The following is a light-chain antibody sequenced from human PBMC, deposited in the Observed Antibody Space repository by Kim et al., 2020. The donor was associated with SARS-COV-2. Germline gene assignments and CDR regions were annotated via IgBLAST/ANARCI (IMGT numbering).Light chain of an antibody. CDR3: SAWDNRLSVWV. CDR2: RNN. CDR1: NDNVGHQG. V-gene: IGLV10-54*04. Sequence: QTPPLTRTADNDNVGHQGAAWLQQPRGHPPKLPSYRNNHRPSGISEKFSASRSGNPASLTITGLQPEDEADYYCSAWDNRLSVWVFGGGTQLTVL. J-gene: IGLJ3*02.